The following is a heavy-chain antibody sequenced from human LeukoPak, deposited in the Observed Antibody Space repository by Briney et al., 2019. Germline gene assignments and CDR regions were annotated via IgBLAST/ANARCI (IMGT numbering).Heavy chain of an antibody. CDR1: GFTVSSNY. CDR3: ARDQFGVDSNYANWFDP. J-gene: IGHJ5*02. Sequence: PGGSLRLSCAASGFTVSSNYMSWVRQAPGKGLEWVSVIYSGGSTYYADSVKGRLTISRDNSKNTLYLQMNSLRAEDTAVYYCARDQFGVDSNYANWFDPWGQGTLVTVSS. D-gene: IGHD4-11*01. V-gene: IGHV3-66*02. CDR2: IYSGGST.